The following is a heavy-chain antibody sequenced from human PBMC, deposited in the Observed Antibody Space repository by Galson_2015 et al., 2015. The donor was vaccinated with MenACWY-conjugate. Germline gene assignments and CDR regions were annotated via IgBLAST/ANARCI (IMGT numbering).Heavy chain of an antibody. CDR3: AKEPRRALAALNIDY. J-gene: IGHJ4*02. CDR2: IRGSGAVT. Sequence: SLRLSCAASGFAFSDLAMSWVRQAPGRGLEWVSGIRGSGAVTSYTDSVKGRFTISRDNSKNTLYLQMNSLRVEDTAVYYCAKEPRRALAALNIDYWGQGTLVTVSS. D-gene: IGHD6-25*01. V-gene: IGHV3-23*01. CDR1: GFAFSDLA.